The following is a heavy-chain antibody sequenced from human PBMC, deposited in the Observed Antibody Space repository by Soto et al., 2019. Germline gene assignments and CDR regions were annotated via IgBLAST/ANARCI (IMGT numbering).Heavy chain of an antibody. J-gene: IGHJ2*01. CDR2: IYYSGIT. CDR1: GGSISSHY. CDR3: ARPRGIAPAVWYFDL. Sequence: QVQLQESGPGLVKPSETLSFTCTVSGGSISSHYWSWIRQPPGRGLEWIGFIYYSGITDSNPSLKSRVTISLDTSKNQLSLRLSSVTAADTAVYYCARPRGIAPAVWYFDLWGRGTLVTVSS. V-gene: IGHV4-59*08. D-gene: IGHD6-13*01.